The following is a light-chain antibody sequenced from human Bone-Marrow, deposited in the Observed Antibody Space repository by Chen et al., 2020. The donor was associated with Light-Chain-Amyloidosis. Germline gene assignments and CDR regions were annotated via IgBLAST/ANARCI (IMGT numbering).Light chain of an antibody. CDR1: TSNIGAGFG. CDR2: GNN. CDR3: QSYDSSLSGVV. V-gene: IGLV1-40*01. J-gene: IGLJ2*01. Sequence: QSVLTQPPSVSGAPGQSVPISCTGSTSNIGAGFGINWYQQLPGIAPQLLSSGNNNRPAGVPDRFPGSKSGTSASLASARRQSEDEGDYYGQSYDSSLSGVVFGGGTKLTVL.